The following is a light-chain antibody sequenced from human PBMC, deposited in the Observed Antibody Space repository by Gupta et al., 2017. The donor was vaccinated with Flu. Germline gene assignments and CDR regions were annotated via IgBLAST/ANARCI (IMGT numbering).Light chain of an antibody. CDR2: WAS. CDR3: HQYYSIPFT. Sequence: DIVMTQSPDSLAVSLGERATINCKSSQSVLFNSNKQNYLAWYQQKAGQPPKLLFYWASTRESGVPDRFSVSGSGTDFTLTITSLQAEDVAVYFCHQYYSIPFTFGHGTKVDIK. J-gene: IGKJ3*01. V-gene: IGKV4-1*01. CDR1: QSVLFNSNKQNY.